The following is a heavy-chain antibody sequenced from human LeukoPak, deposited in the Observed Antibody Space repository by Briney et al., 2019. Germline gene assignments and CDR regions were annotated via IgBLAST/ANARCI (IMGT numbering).Heavy chain of an antibody. D-gene: IGHD3-3*01. CDR1: GGSISIYY. CDR2: IYTSGST. CDR3: ARGFLEWSSSTPYNWFDP. J-gene: IGHJ5*02. V-gene: IGHV4-4*07. Sequence: SETLSLTCTVSGGSISIYYWSWIRQPAGKGLEWIGRIYTSGSTNYNPSLKSRVTMSVDTSKNQFSLKLSSVTAADTAVYYCARGFLEWSSSTPYNWFDPWGQGTLATVSS.